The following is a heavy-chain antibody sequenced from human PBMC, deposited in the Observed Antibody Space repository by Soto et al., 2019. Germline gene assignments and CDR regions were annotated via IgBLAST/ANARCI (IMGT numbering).Heavy chain of an antibody. J-gene: IGHJ6*02. CDR2: ISYDGSNK. CDR3: AKDRGDGIAAAGMDV. V-gene: IGHV3-30*18. Sequence: QVQLVESGGGVVQPGRSLRLSCAASGFTFSSYGMHWVRQAPGKGLEWVAVISYDGSNKYYADSVKGRFTISRDNSKNTLYQQMNSLRAEDTAVYYCAKDRGDGIAAAGMDVWGQGTTVTVSS. CDR1: GFTFSSYG. D-gene: IGHD6-13*01.